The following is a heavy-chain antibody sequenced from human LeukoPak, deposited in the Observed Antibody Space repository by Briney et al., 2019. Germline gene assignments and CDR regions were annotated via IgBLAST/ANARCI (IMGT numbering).Heavy chain of an antibody. V-gene: IGHV3-21*01. Sequence: GGSLRLSCAASGFTFSSYSMNWVRQAPGKGLEWASSISSSSSYIYYADSVKGRFTISRDNAKNSLYLQMNSLRAEDTAVYYCARDSVPLEPILTGYYFYYGMDVWGKGTTVTVSS. CDR3: ARDSVPLEPILTGYYFYYGMDV. D-gene: IGHD3-9*01. CDR2: ISSSSSYI. CDR1: GFTFSSYS. J-gene: IGHJ6*04.